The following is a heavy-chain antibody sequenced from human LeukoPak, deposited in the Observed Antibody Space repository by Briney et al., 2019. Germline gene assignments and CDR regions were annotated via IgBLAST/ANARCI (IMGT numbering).Heavy chain of an antibody. D-gene: IGHD4-23*01. CDR1: GGSFSGYY. J-gene: IGHJ4*02. CDR2: INHSGST. Sequence: SETLSLTCAVYGGSFSGYYWSWIRQPPGKGLEWIGEINHSGSTNYNPSLKSRVTISVDTSENQFSLKLSSVTAADTAVYYCASSYGGNSGYWGQGTLVTVSS. V-gene: IGHV4-34*01. CDR3: ASSYGGNSGY.